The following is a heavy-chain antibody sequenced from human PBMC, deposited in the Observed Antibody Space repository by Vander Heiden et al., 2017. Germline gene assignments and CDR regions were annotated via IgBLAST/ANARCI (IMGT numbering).Heavy chain of an antibody. CDR2: IRSKAYGGTA. D-gene: IGHD6-6*01. Sequence: EVQLVESGGDLVQPGRSLRLSCTAPGFTFGDYAMSWFRQTPGKGLEWVGFIRSKAYGGTAEYAASVKGRFTISREDSKSIAYLQMNSLNTEDTGVYYCSRVTARRNYWGQGTLVTVSS. V-gene: IGHV3-49*03. J-gene: IGHJ4*02. CDR3: SRVTARRNY. CDR1: GFTFGDYA.